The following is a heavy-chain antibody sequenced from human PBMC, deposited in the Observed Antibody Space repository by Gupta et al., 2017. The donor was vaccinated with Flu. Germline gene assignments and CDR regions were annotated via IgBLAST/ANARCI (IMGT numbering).Heavy chain of an antibody. J-gene: IGHJ4*02. CDR3: ARWIKGSTVFDY. D-gene: IGHD2-2*03. V-gene: IGHV3-7*04. CDR2: INEDGSEK. CDR1: CPTLTGQS. Sequence: EAHLVESGGALVHQGGSMRLSCAPLCPTLTGQSLSWVRQAPGKGLEWVAHINEDGSEKYYVDSVKGRFTVSRDSTKDSLYLHMNLLRAEDTAVYSCARWIKGSTVFDYWGLGTLVTVAS.